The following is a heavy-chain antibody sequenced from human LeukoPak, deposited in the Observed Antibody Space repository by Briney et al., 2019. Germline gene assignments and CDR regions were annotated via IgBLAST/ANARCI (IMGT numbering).Heavy chain of an antibody. J-gene: IGHJ4*02. D-gene: IGHD3-10*01. Sequence: GASVKVSCKASGYTFTSYDINWVRQATGQGLEWMGWMNPNSGNTGYAQKFQGRVTMTRNTSISTAYMELSSLRSEDTAVYFCAKIPGIYLGLFDYWGQGILVTVSS. CDR1: GYTFTSYD. CDR3: AKIPGIYLGLFDY. CDR2: MNPNSGNT. V-gene: IGHV1-8*01.